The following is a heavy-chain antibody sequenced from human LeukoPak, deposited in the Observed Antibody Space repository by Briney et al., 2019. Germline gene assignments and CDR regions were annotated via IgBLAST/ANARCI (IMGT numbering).Heavy chain of an antibody. CDR2: VKPNSGGA. J-gene: IGHJ4*02. D-gene: IGHD6-19*01. CDR3: ARVQQWLAEAAGERAFDY. CDR1: GYTFIGYY. V-gene: IGHV1-2*07. Sequence: ASVKVSCKASGYTFIGYYLHWVRQAPGQGLEWMGWVKPNSGGANYAHKFQGRVTMTRDTFISTAYMELSRLRSDDTAVYYCARVQQWLAEAAGERAFDYWGQGTLVTVSS.